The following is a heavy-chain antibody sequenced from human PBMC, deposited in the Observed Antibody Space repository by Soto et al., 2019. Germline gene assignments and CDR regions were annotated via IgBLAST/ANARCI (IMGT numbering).Heavy chain of an antibody. CDR3: ASLGGYYDYIWGSYREASYYYYYMDV. CDR1: GGSISSYY. D-gene: IGHD3-16*02. J-gene: IGHJ6*03. CDR2: IYYSGGT. Sequence: QVQLQESGPGLVKPSETLSLTCTVSGGSISSYYWSWIRQPPGKGLEWIGYIYYSGGTNYNPSLKSRLTISVGTSKNQFAQKLSSVTAADTAVYYGASLGGYYDYIWGSYREASYYYYYMDVWGKGTTVTVSS. V-gene: IGHV4-59*08.